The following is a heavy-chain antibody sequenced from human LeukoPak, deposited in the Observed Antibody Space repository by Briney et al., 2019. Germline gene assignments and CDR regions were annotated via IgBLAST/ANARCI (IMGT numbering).Heavy chain of an antibody. CDR2: VNDRGTT. CDR3: ATRRGGPYPYYFDH. J-gene: IGHJ4*02. Sequence: PSESLSLTCAVYGDSFSGYYWSWIRQSPGTGLEWIGEVNDRGTTNYNPNLKSRVTISVVTSSNQFSLRLTSVTAADTAIYFRATRRGGPYPYYFDHWDQGALVTVSS. D-gene: IGHD2-15*01. CDR1: GDSFSGYY. V-gene: IGHV4-34*01.